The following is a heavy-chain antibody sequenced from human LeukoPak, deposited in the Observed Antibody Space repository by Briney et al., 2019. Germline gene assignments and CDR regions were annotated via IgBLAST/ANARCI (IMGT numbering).Heavy chain of an antibody. Sequence: GGPLRLSCAASGFTFSSYWMSWVRQAPGKGLEWVANIKQDGSEKYYVDSVKGRFTISRDNAKNSLYLQMNSLRAEDTAVYYCARDYYGSGSYSYYFDYWGQGTLVTVSS. CDR2: IKQDGSEK. V-gene: IGHV3-7*01. D-gene: IGHD3-10*01. J-gene: IGHJ4*02. CDR3: ARDYYGSGSYSYYFDY. CDR1: GFTFSSYW.